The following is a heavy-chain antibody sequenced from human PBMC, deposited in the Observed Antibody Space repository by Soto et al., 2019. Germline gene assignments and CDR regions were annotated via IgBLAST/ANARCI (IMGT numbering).Heavy chain of an antibody. CDR1: GFNLRNYE. D-gene: IGHD2-21*02. CDR3: TSEDLCGADCYFFKH. Sequence: EVQLLETGGGSVHVGGSLRLSCAVAGFNLRNYEMNWVRQVPGKGLEWISKISGSNNNIYYADSVQGRFTISRDNANNVLFLQMNRLRAEDTATYQWTSEDLCGADCYFFKHGGQGTLVTVSS. V-gene: IGHV3-48*03. J-gene: IGHJ4*02. CDR2: ISGSNNNI.